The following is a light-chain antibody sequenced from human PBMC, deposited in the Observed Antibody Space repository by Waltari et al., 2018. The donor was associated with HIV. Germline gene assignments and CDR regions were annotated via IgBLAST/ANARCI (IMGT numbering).Light chain of an antibody. J-gene: IGLJ3*02. CDR2: DDT. V-gene: IGLV1-40*01. Sequence: QSALTQPPSVSGAPGQRVTIPCTGDNSNIGAGQGVYWYQSLPDTGPKLVIFDDTSRPAGVSDRVAGVRSGNSASWSIIARRAEDEAEYYCQSYASGRRGGTWVCGGGTTVTGL. CDR1: NSNIGAGQG. CDR3: QSYASGRRGGTWV.